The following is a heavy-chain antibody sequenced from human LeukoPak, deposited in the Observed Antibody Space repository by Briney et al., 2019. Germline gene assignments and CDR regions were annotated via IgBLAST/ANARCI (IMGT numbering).Heavy chain of an antibody. CDR2: ISYDGSNK. D-gene: IGHD3-3*01. J-gene: IGHJ4*02. Sequence: GGSLRLSCAASGFTFSSYGMHWVRQAPGKGLEWVAVISYDGSNKYYADSVKGRFTISRDNSKNTLYLQMNSLRAEDTAVYYCAKDGLYDFWSGQYIRSAGYFDYWGQGTLVTVSS. CDR3: AKDGLYDFWSGQYIRSAGYFDY. CDR1: GFTFSSYG. V-gene: IGHV3-30*18.